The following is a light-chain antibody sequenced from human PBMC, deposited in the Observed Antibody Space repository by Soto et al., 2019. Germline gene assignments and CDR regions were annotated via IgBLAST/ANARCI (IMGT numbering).Light chain of an antibody. CDR3: SSYTSSNYGV. J-gene: IGLJ3*02. Sequence: QSALTQPASVSGSPGQSITISCTGTSSDIGGYNYVSWYQQRPGKAPKLMIYEVSNRPSGVSYRFSGSKSGNTASLTISGLQAEDEAAYYCSSYTSSNYGVFGGGTKLTVL. CDR1: SSDIGGYNY. CDR2: EVS. V-gene: IGLV2-14*01.